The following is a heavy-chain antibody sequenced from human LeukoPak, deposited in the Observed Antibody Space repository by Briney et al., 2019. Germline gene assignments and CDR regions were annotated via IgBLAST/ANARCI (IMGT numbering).Heavy chain of an antibody. D-gene: IGHD3-22*01. V-gene: IGHV3-23*01. CDR1: GFTFSSYA. CDR3: AKDYYYDSSGYFRENDAFDI. J-gene: IGHJ3*02. Sequence: PGGSLRLSCAASGFTFSSYAMSWVRQAPGKGLEWVSAISGSGGSTYYADSVKGRFTISRDNSKNTLYLQMNSLRAEDTAVYYCAKDYYYDSSGYFRENDAFDIWGQGTMVTVSS. CDR2: ISGSGGST.